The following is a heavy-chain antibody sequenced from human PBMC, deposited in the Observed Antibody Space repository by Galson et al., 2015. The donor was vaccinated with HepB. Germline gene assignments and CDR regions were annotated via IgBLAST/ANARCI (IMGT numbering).Heavy chain of an antibody. J-gene: IGHJ5*02. CDR2: INHSGST. CDR1: GGSFSGYY. Sequence: ETLSLTCAVYGGSFSGYYWSWIRQPPGKGLEWIGEINHSGSTNYNPSLKSRVTISVDTSKNQFSLKLSSVTAADTAVYYCARGMKVYTVLPQVGWFDPWGQGTLVTVSS. D-gene: IGHD2-8*01. V-gene: IGHV4-34*01. CDR3: ARGMKVYTVLPQVGWFDP.